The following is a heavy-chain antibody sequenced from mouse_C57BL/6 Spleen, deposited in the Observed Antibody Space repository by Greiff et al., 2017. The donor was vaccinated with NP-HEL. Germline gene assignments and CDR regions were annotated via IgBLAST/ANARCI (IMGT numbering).Heavy chain of an antibody. CDR2: INPSTGGT. V-gene: IGHV1-42*01. J-gene: IGHJ4*01. Sequence: VQLQQSGPELVKPGASVKISCKASGYSFTGYYMNWVKQSPEKSLEWIGEINPSTGGTTYNQKFKAKATLTVDKSSSTAYMQLKSLTSEDSAVYYCARSQLRLRAMDYWGQGTSVTVSS. D-gene: IGHD3-2*02. CDR3: ARSQLRLRAMDY. CDR1: GYSFTGYY.